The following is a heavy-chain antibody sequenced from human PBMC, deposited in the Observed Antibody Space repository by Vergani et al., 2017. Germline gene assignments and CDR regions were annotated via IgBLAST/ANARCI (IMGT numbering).Heavy chain of an antibody. J-gene: IGHJ4*02. D-gene: IGHD1-7*01. CDR2: ISRSGSTI. CDR1: GFTFSSYA. Sequence: EVQLVESGGGLVQPGRSLRLSCTASGFTFSSYAMTWVRQAPGKGLEWVSSISRSGSTIYYADSVKGRFTISRDNAKNSLYLQMNSLRAEDTAVYYCAAALGGWNYKALDYWGQGTLVTVSS. V-gene: IGHV3-48*04. CDR3: AAALGGWNYKALDY.